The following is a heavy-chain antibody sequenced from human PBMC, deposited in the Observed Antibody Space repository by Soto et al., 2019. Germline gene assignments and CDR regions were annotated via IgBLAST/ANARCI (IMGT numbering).Heavy chain of an antibody. CDR2: IYYSGST. CDR3: ARLLHSGYIPDY. J-gene: IGHJ4*02. CDR1: GGSISSVDYS. D-gene: IGHD3-22*01. V-gene: IGHV4-39*01. Sequence: SETLSITCTVSGGSISSVDYSWTWLRQPPGKGLEWIGSIYYSGSTYYNPSLKSRVTISVDTSKNQFSLKLSSVTAADTAVYYCARLLHSGYIPDYWGQGTLVTVSS.